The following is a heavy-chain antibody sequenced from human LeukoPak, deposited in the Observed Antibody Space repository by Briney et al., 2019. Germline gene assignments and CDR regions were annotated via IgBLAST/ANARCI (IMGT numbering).Heavy chain of an antibody. Sequence: SETLSLTCTVSGGSISSYYWSWIRQPPGKGLEWIGYIYYSGSTNYNSSLKSRVTISVDTSKNQFSLKLSSVTAADTAVYYCASSHLSVALFDYWGQGTLVTVSS. CDR2: IYYSGST. CDR3: ASSHLSVALFDY. D-gene: IGHD2-15*01. V-gene: IGHV4-59*01. CDR1: GGSISSYY. J-gene: IGHJ4*02.